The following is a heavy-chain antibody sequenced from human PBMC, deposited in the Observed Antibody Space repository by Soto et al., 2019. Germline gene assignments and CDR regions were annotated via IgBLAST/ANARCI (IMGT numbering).Heavy chain of an antibody. D-gene: IGHD2-8*01. Sequence: GGSLRLSCAASGFTFSSYSMNWVCQAPGKGLEWVSYISSSSSTIYYADSVKGRFTISRDNAKNSLYLQMNSLRDEDTAVYYCAGGLISLYGMDVWGQGTTVTVSS. CDR1: GFTFSSYS. CDR3: AGGLISLYGMDV. CDR2: ISSSSSTI. V-gene: IGHV3-48*02. J-gene: IGHJ6*02.